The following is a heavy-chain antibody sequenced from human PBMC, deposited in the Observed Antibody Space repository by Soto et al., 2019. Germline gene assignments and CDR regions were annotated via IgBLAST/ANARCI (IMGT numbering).Heavy chain of an antibody. Sequence: QVQLQESGPGLVKPSQTLSLTCTVSGGSISSGGYYWSWIRQHPGKGLEWIGYIYYSGSTYYNPSLKSRVTISVDTSKNQFSLKLSSVTAADTAVYYCARDSRPHSTVVTPYFDYWGQGTLVTVSS. D-gene: IGHD2-21*02. V-gene: IGHV4-31*03. CDR3: ARDSRPHSTVVTPYFDY. CDR2: IYYSGST. CDR1: GGSISSGGYY. J-gene: IGHJ4*02.